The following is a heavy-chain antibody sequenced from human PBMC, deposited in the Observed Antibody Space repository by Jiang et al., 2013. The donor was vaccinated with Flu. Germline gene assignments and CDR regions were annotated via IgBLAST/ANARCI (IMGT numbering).Heavy chain of an antibody. CDR3: ARLGAHDWYFDL. CDR2: VHHSGRT. V-gene: IGHV4-30-2*04. Sequence: PGKGLEWIGYVHHSGRTYXNPSLKSRVTISVDTSKNQFSLKLSSVTAADTAVYYCARLGAHDWYFDLWGRGTLVTVSS. D-gene: IGHD3-16*01. J-gene: IGHJ2*01.